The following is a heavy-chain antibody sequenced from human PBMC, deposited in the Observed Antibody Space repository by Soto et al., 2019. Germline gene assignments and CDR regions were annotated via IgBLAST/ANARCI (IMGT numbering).Heavy chain of an antibody. Sequence: QVQLQQWGAGLLKPSETLSLTCAVYGGSFSGYYWSWIRQPPGKGLEWIGEINHSGSTNYNPSLKSRVTISVDTSKNQFSLKLSSVTAADTAVYYCARGVRIAAAGTRFGWFDPWGQGTLVTVSS. CDR2: INHSGST. V-gene: IGHV4-34*01. J-gene: IGHJ5*02. CDR1: GGSFSGYY. D-gene: IGHD6-13*01. CDR3: ARGVRIAAAGTRFGWFDP.